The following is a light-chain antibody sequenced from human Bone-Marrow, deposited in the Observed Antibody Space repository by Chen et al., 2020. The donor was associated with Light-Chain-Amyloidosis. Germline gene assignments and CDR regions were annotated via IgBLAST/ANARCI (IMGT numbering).Light chain of an antibody. CDR2: WAS. CDR3: QQYYSTPYT. Sequence: DIVMTQSPDSLAVSLGERGTINCKSSESLLYRSNNKNYLGWYQQKPGQSPKLLMYWASTRESGVPDRFSGSGSGTDFTLTISSLQAEDVAVYYCQQYYSTPYTFGQGTKLEIQ. V-gene: IGKV4-1*01. J-gene: IGKJ2*01. CDR1: ESLLYRSNNKNY.